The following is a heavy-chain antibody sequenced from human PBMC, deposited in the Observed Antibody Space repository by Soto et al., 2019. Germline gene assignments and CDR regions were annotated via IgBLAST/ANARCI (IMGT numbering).Heavy chain of an antibody. D-gene: IGHD6-25*01. Sequence: GVSLRLSCTASGFTFGDYAMRWVRQAPGKGLEWVGFIRSKAYGGTTEYAASVKGRFTISRDDSKSIAYLQMNSLKTEDTAVYYCTRVGGSAGDYYYYGMDVWGQGTTVTVSS. J-gene: IGHJ6*02. CDR2: IRSKAYGGTT. V-gene: IGHV3-49*04. CDR3: TRVGGSAGDYYYYGMDV. CDR1: GFTFGDYA.